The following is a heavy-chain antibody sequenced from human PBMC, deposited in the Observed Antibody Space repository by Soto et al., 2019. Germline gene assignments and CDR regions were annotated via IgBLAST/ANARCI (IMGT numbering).Heavy chain of an antibody. CDR2: ISGTGRVT. D-gene: IGHD3-9*01. J-gene: IGHJ1*01. V-gene: IGHV3-23*01. Sequence: EVQLLESGGGLVQPGESLKISCAVSGFTFSSYAMSWVRQAPGQGLEWVSGISGTGRVTNYAESVKGRFTISRDNPKNTLSLEMKSLRAEDTAVYYCAKDVHYDIVTGIEYFDHWGQGTLVTVSS. CDR1: GFTFSSYA. CDR3: AKDVHYDIVTGIEYFDH.